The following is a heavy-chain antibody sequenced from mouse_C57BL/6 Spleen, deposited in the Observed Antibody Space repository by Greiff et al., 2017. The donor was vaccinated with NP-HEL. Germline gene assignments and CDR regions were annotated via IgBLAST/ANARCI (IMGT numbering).Heavy chain of an antibody. V-gene: IGHV5-4*01. D-gene: IGHD3-1*01. CDR3: ARDGDSDGSKAMDY. CDR2: ISDGGSYT. Sequence: EVQGVESGGGLVKPGGSLKLSCAASGFTFSSYAMSWVRQTPEKRLEWVATISDGGSYTYYTDNVKGRFTISRDNAKNNLYLQMSHLKSEDTAMYYCARDGDSDGSKAMDYWGQGTSVTASS. CDR1: GFTFSSYA. J-gene: IGHJ4*01.